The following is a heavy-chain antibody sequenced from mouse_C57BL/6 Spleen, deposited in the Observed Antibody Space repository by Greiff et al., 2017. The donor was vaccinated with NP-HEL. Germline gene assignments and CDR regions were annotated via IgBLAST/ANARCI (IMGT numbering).Heavy chain of an antibody. J-gene: IGHJ2*01. CDR3: APQTAQAPYFDY. Sequence: QVQLQQSGPELVKPGASVKISCKASGYSFTSYYIHWVKQRPGQGLEWIGWIYPGSGNTKYNEKFKGKATLTADTSSSTAYMQLSSLTSEDSAVYYCAPQTAQAPYFDYWGQGTTLTVSS. CDR1: GYSFTSYY. D-gene: IGHD3-2*02. CDR2: IYPGSGNT. V-gene: IGHV1-66*01.